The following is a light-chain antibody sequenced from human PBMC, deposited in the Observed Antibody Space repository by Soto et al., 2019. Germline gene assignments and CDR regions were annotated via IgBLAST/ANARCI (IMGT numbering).Light chain of an antibody. Sequence: EIVMTQSPATLSVSPGERATLSCRASQSVSSNLAWYQQKPGQAPRLLIYGASTRATGIPARFSGIGSGTDFTLTISSLQSEDFAIYFCQQYNNWPPDRTFGQGTKVEIK. CDR3: QQYNNWPPDRT. V-gene: IGKV3-15*01. J-gene: IGKJ1*01. CDR2: GAS. CDR1: QSVSSN.